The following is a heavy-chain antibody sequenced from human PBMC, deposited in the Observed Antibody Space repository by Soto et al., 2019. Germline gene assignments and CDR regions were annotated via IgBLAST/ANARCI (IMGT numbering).Heavy chain of an antibody. J-gene: IGHJ5*02. Sequence: QVTLKESGPVLVKPTETLTLRCTCSGLSITDSEMGVSWISQPPGQPLEWLAHIDSSGEKSYRTFLKSRLAISKDTSKSQIVLTMTNMDPADTATYYCARRHLAVAVSPWFDPWGQGIPVTVSS. CDR1: GLSITDSEMG. V-gene: IGHV2-26*01. D-gene: IGHD6-19*01. CDR3: ARRHLAVAVSPWFDP. CDR2: IDSSGEK.